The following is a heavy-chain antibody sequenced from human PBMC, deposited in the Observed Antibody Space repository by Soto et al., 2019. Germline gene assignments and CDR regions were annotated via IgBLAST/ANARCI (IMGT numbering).Heavy chain of an antibody. CDR3: ARLYCSGISCSFGGAFDV. CDR1: GGSISTGGFF. Sequence: SETLSLTCTVSGGSISTGGFFWTWRLHHPGEGLEWIGYIYYSGDTYYNPSLNSRVSISLDTFKNQLSLKLRSATAADTAVYYCARLYCSGISCSFGGAFDVWGQGTLVT. CDR2: IYYSGDT. V-gene: IGHV4-31*03. D-gene: IGHD2-2*01. J-gene: IGHJ3*01.